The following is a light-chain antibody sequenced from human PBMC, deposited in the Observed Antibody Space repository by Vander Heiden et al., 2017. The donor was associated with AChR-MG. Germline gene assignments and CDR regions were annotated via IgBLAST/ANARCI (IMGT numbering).Light chain of an antibody. CDR3: QQENTYPYT. CDR2: KAS. CDR1: QSISSW. V-gene: IGKV1-5*03. J-gene: IGKJ2*01. Sequence: DIQMTQSPSTLSASVGDRVTITCRASQSISSWLAWYQQKPGRAPNLLIYKASSLESGVPSRFSGSGSGTEFTLTISSLQPDDFATYYCQQENTYPYTFGQGTKLEI.